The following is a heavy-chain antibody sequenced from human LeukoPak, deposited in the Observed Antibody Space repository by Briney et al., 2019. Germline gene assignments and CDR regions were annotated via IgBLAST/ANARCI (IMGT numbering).Heavy chain of an antibody. CDR3: AKWGDYDVLTGYYVPDY. J-gene: IGHJ4*02. D-gene: IGHD3-9*01. V-gene: IGHV3-53*01. CDR2: IYSGGST. Sequence: GGSLRLSCAASGFTVSSNYMSWVRQAPGKGLERVSVIYSGGSTYYADSVKGRFTISRDNSKSTLYLQMNSLRAEDTALYYCAKWGDYDVLTGYYVPDYWGQGTLVTVSS. CDR1: GFTVSSNY.